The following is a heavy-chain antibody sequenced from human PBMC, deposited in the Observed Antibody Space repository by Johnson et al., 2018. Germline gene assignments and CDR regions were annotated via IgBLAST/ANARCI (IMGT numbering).Heavy chain of an antibody. CDR3: VKFARPGRVSTVLSDPAFDA. V-gene: IGHV3-30*18. J-gene: IGHJ3*01. D-gene: IGHD1-1*01. CDR2: ISYDGVNP. Sequence: QVQLVESGGIVIQPGRSLRLSCAASGFTFNTYAMHWVRPAPGKGLEWVAVISYDGVNPYYAVSVRGRLTISRDNSKNTLYLQMSSLRAEDTALYYCVKFARPGRVSTVLSDPAFDAWGQGTMVTVSS. CDR1: GFTFNTYA.